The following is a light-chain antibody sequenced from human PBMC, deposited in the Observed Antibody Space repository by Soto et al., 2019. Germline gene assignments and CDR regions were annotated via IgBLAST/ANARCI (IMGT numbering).Light chain of an antibody. J-gene: IGLJ3*02. V-gene: IGLV1-40*01. CDR2: GNS. Sequence: QLVLTQPPSVSGAPGQRVTISCTGSSSNIGAGYDVHWYQQLPGTAPKLLIYGNSNRPSGVPDRFSGSKSGTSASLAITGLQAEDEADYYCQSYDSSLSGRWVFGGGTKL. CDR1: SSNIGAGYD. CDR3: QSYDSSLSGRWV.